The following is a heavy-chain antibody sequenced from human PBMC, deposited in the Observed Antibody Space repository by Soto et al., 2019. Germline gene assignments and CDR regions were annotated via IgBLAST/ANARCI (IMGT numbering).Heavy chain of an antibody. V-gene: IGHV3-23*01. D-gene: IGHD3-22*01. CDR2: ISGSGGST. Sequence: GSLRLSCAASGFTFSSYAMSWVRQAPGKGLEWVSAISGSGGSTYYADSVKGRFTISRDNSKNTLYLQMNSLRAEDTAVYYCAKETYYYDSSGYYYPCYFDYWGQGTLVTVSS. J-gene: IGHJ4*02. CDR1: GFTFSSYA. CDR3: AKETYYYDSSGYYYPCYFDY.